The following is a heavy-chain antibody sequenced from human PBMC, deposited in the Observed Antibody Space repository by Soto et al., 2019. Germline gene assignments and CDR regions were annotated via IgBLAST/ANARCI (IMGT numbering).Heavy chain of an antibody. V-gene: IGHV1-69*12. J-gene: IGHJ4*02. CDR1: GGTFSSYA. D-gene: IGHD5-12*01. CDR2: IIPVFGTA. CDR3: ARRGDSGYAGYFDY. Sequence: QVQLVQSGAEVKKPGSSVKISCKASGGTFSSYAISWVRQAPGQGLEWMGGIIPVFGTANYAQRFQGRVTMTAVESTNTAYMELSSLRSEDTAVYYCARRGDSGYAGYFDYWGQGTLVTVSS.